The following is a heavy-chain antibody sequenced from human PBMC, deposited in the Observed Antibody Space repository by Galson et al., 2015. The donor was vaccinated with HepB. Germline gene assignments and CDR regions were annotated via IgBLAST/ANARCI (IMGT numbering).Heavy chain of an antibody. CDR1: GYTFTSYG. CDR2: ISAYNGNT. J-gene: IGHJ4*02. D-gene: IGHD6-19*01. CDR3: ARDRSSGWYGVLRSLYYFDY. Sequence: QSGAEVTKPGASVKVSCKASGYTFTSYGISWVRQAPGQGLEWMGWISAYNGNTNYAQKLQGRVTMTTDTSTSTAYMELRSLRSDDTAVYYCARDRSSGWYGVLRSLYYFDYWGQGTLVTVSS. V-gene: IGHV1-18*01.